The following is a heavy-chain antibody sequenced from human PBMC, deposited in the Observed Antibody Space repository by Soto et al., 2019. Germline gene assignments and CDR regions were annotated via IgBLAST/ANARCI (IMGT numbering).Heavy chain of an antibody. CDR1: GYSISSGYY. CDR2: VYHSGST. D-gene: IGHD3-3*01. V-gene: IGHV4-38-2*02. J-gene: IGHJ6*02. Sequence: SETLSLTCVVSGYSISSGYYWGWIRQPPGKGLEWIGSVYHSGSTYYNPSLKSRVTISVDTSKNQFSLKLSSVTAADTAIYYCARDGGRKYAMDVWGQGTTVTVSS. CDR3: ARDGGRKYAMDV.